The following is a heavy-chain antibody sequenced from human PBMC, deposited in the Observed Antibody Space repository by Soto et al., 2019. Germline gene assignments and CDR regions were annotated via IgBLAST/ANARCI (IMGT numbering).Heavy chain of an antibody. Sequence: GSGPTLVNPTQTLTLTCTFSGFSLSTSGMRVSWIRQPPGKALEWLARIDWDDDKFYSTSLKTRLTISKDTSKNQVVLTMTNMDPVDTATYYCARIHRGFYYVDYWGQGTLVTVSS. CDR3: ARIHRGFYYVDY. J-gene: IGHJ4*02. CDR2: IDWDDDK. CDR1: GFSLSTSGMR. V-gene: IGHV2-70*04.